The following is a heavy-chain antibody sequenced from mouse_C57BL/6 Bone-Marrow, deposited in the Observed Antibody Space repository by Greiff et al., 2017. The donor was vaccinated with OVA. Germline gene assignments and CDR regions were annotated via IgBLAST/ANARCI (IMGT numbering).Heavy chain of an antibody. CDR2: IYPGDGDT. V-gene: IGHV1-82*01. J-gene: IGHJ1*03. CDR1: GYAFSSSW. D-gene: IGHD1-1*01. CDR3: SVAYYYGSSQWYFDV. Sequence: VQLKQSGPELVKPGASVKISCKASGYAFSSSWMNWVKQRPGKGLEWIGRIYPGDGDTNYNGKFKGKATLTADKSSSTAYMQLSSLTSEDSAVYFCSVAYYYGSSQWYFDVWGTGTTVTVSS.